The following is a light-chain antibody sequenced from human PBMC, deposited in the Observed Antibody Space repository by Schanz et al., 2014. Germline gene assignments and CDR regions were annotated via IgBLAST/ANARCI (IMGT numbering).Light chain of an antibody. CDR2: EGT. V-gene: IGLV2-14*02. CDR1: SSDVGRYNL. J-gene: IGLJ1*01. Sequence: QSVLTQPASVSGSPGQSITISCTGTSSDVGRYNLVSWYQQHPGKAPKLMIYEGTQRPSGVSNRFSGSKSANTASLTISGLQAEDEAHYYCFSYTRLTTPYVFGSGTKLTVL. CDR3: FSYTRLTTPYV.